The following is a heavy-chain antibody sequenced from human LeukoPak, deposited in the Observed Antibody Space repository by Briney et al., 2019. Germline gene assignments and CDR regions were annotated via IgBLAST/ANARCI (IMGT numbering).Heavy chain of an antibody. CDR1: GGSISSSSYY. Sequence: SETLSLTCTVSGGSISSSSYYWGWLRQPPGKGLEWIGSIYYSGSTYYNPSLKSRVTISVDTSKNQFSLKLTSVTAADTAVYYCARDPHLDYWGQGTLVTVSS. V-gene: IGHV4-39*02. J-gene: IGHJ4*02. CDR3: ARDPHLDY. CDR2: IYYSGST.